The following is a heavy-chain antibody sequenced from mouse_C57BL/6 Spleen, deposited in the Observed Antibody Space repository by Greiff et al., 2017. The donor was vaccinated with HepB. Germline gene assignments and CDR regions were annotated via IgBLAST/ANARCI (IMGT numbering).Heavy chain of an antibody. J-gene: IGHJ4*01. V-gene: IGHV1-76*01. CDR2: IYPGSGNT. D-gene: IGHD1-1*01. Sequence: VKLVESGAELVRPGASVKLSCKASGYTFTDYYINWVKQRPGQGLEWIARIYPGSGNTYYNEKFKGKATLTAEKSSSSAYMQLSSLTSEDSAVYFCAGITTVGAPYYAMDYWGQGTSVTVSS. CDR1: GYTFTDYY. CDR3: AGITTVGAPYYAMDY.